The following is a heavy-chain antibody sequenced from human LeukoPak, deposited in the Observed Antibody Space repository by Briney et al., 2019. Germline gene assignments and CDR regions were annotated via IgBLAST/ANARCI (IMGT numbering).Heavy chain of an antibody. CDR1: GGSLSSSNSY. CDR3: ARLACSSTSCLYPDAFDV. Sequence: PSETLSLTCTVSGGSLSSSNSYWGWIRQPPGKGLEWFGNIYYSGSSYYNASLKSRVTISVDTSKNQFSLKLTSVTATDTAVYYCARLACSSTSCLYPDAFDVWGQGTLVTVSS. D-gene: IGHD2-2*01. V-gene: IGHV4-39*01. J-gene: IGHJ3*01. CDR2: IYYSGSS.